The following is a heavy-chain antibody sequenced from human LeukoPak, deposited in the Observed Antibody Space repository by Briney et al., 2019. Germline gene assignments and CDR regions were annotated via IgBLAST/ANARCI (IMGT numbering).Heavy chain of an antibody. D-gene: IGHD2-2*01. V-gene: IGHV3-74*01. CDR3: ASLLGYCSSTSCPTEYNWFDP. CDR2: INSDGSST. Sequence: PGGSLRLSCAASGFTFSSYWMHWVRQAPGKGLVWVSRINSDGSSTSYADSVKGRFTVSRDNAKNALYLQMNSLRAEDTAVYYCASLLGYCSSTSCPTEYNWFDPWGQGTLVTVSS. J-gene: IGHJ5*02. CDR1: GFTFSSYW.